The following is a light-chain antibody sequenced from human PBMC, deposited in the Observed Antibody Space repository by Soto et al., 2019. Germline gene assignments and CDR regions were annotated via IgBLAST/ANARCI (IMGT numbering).Light chain of an antibody. CDR2: KAS. CDR1: HSISSL. CDR3: QQYNSYLWT. J-gene: IGKJ1*01. Sequence: DIQMTQSPSTLSASVGDRVTITCRASHSISSLLAWYQQKPGKAPKLLIYKASSLESGVPSRFSGSGSGTEFTLTISSLQPDDFATYYCQQYNSYLWTFGQGTKVEIK. V-gene: IGKV1-5*03.